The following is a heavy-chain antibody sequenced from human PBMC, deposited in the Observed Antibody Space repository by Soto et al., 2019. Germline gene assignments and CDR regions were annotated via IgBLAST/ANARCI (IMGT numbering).Heavy chain of an antibody. V-gene: IGHV1-24*01. CDR1: GYTLTELS. Sequence: GASVKVSCKVSGYTLTELSMHWVRQAPGKSLEWMGGFDPEDGETIYAQKFQGRVTMTEDTSTDTAYMELSSLRSEDTAVYYCATDLYCSGGSCYPLNWFDPWGQGTLVTVSS. J-gene: IGHJ5*02. CDR2: FDPEDGET. D-gene: IGHD2-15*01. CDR3: ATDLYCSGGSCYPLNWFDP.